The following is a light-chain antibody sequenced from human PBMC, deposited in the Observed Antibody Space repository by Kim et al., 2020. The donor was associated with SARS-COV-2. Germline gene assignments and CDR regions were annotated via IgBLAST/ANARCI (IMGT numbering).Light chain of an antibody. V-gene: IGLV3-1*01. CDR2: QDT. CDR1: KLGDKY. Sequence: VDPGQTASITCSGDKLGDKYTCWYQQKPGQSPVLVIYQDTKRPSGIPERFSGSNSGNTATLTISGTQAMDEADYYCQAWDSHTVVFGGGTQLTVL. J-gene: IGLJ2*01. CDR3: QAWDSHTVV.